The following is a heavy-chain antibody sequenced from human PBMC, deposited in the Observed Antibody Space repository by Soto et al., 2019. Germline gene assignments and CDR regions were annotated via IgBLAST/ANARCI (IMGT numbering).Heavy chain of an antibody. CDR3: ARDVYCSGGSCPWYGMDV. D-gene: IGHD2-15*01. V-gene: IGHV1-2*04. CDR1: GYTFTGYY. J-gene: IGHJ6*02. CDR2: INPNSGGT. Sequence: ASVKVSCKASGYTFTGYYMHWVRQAPGQGLEWMGWINPNSGGTNYAQKFQGWVTMTRDTSISTAYMELSRLRSDDTAVYYCARDVYCSGGSCPWYGMDVWGQGTTVTVSS.